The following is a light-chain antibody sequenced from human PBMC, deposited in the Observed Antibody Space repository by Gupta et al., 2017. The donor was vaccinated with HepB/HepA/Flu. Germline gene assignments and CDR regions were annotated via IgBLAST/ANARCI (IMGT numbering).Light chain of an antibody. Sequence: DIVLTQSPDTLSLSPGERATLSCRVSQSVSSDFLAWYQHKRGQAPRLLIYGASSRATGIPDRFSGSGSGTDFTLTSSRREPEDFAVYYGQQDGSDLIFGHGTKVEI. CDR2: GAS. J-gene: IGKJ3*01. CDR1: QSVSSDF. CDR3: QQDGSDLI. V-gene: IGKV3-20*01.